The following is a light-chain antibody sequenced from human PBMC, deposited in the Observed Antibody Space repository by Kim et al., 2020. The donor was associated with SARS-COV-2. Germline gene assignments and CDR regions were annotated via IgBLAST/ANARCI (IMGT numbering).Light chain of an antibody. CDR1: SGSVSPAFY. CDR2: NTN. V-gene: IGLV8-61*01. Sequence: GGTVTLTCALRSGSVSPAFYPAWYQQTPGQTPRTLIYNTNIPSSGVPDRFSGSILGNKAALTISGAQTDDESDYYCLLRMTSGISVFGGGTRLTVL. CDR3: LLRMTSGISV. J-gene: IGLJ3*02.